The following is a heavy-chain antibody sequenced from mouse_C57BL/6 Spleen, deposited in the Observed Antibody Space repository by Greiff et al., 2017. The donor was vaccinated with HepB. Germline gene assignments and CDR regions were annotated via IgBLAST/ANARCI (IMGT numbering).Heavy chain of an antibody. CDR2: INPSSGYT. V-gene: IGHV1-4*01. CDR3: ARGIYGSSYRYFDV. Sequence: VQLQQSGAELARPGASVKMSCKASGYTFTSYTMHWVKQRPGQGLEWIGYINPSSGYTKYNQKFKDKATLTADKSSSTAYMQLSSLTSEDSAVYYCARGIYGSSYRYFDVWGTGTTVTVSS. J-gene: IGHJ1*03. D-gene: IGHD1-1*01. CDR1: GYTFTSYT.